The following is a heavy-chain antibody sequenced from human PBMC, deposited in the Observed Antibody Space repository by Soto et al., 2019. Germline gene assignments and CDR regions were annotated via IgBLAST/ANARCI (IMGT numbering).Heavy chain of an antibody. Sequence: EVQLVESGGGLVKPGGSLRLSCAASGFTFSSYSMNWVRQAPGKGLEWVSSISSSSSYIYYADSVKGRFTISRDNAKNSLYLQMNSLKAEDTAVYYCARISEQQLGAFDYWGQGTLVTVSS. CDR3: ARISEQQLGAFDY. CDR2: ISSSSSYI. J-gene: IGHJ4*02. V-gene: IGHV3-21*01. CDR1: GFTFSSYS. D-gene: IGHD6-13*01.